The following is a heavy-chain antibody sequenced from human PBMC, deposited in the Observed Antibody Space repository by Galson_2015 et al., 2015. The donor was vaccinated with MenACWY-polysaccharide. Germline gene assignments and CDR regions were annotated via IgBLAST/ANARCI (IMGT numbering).Heavy chain of an antibody. D-gene: IGHD1-26*01. CDR2: IKEDGSER. Sequence: SLRLSCAASGLTFSRFWMTWVRQAPGKGLEWVASIKEDGSERYYVDSVKGRFTISRDNAKESLYLRMNSLRVEDTAVYYCARVNSGTFLGDAFDIWGQGTMVTVSS. CDR1: GLTFSRFW. V-gene: IGHV3-7*01. CDR3: ARVNSGTFLGDAFDI. J-gene: IGHJ3*02.